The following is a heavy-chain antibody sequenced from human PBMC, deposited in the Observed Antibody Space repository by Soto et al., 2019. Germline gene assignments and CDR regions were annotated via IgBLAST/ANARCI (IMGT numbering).Heavy chain of an antibody. Sequence: QVQLQESGPGLVKPSQTLSLTCTVSGGSISNVDYYWSWIRQPPGKGLEWIGYIYHSGSTYYNPSLKSRGTISVYTSKSQFSLKLSSVTAADTAVYYCARERPDGARLDPWGQGTLVTVSS. V-gene: IGHV4-30-4*01. CDR1: GGSISNVDYY. D-gene: IGHD6-6*01. CDR3: ARERPDGARLDP. CDR2: IYHSGST. J-gene: IGHJ5*02.